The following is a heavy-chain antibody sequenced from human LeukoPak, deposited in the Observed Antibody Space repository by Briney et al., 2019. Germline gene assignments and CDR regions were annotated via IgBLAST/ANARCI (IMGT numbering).Heavy chain of an antibody. CDR1: GFTFSSYS. Sequence: PGGSLRLSCAASGFTFSSYSMNWVRQAPGKGLEWVSSISSSSSYIYYADSVKGRFTISRDNAKNSLYLQMNSLRAEDTAVYYCARDRVPGSDAFDIWGQGTMVTVSS. V-gene: IGHV3-21*01. D-gene: IGHD3-10*01. CDR2: ISSSSSYI. J-gene: IGHJ3*02. CDR3: ARDRVPGSDAFDI.